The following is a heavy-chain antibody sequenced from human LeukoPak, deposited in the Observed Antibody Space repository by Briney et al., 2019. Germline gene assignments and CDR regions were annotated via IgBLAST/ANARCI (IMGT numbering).Heavy chain of an antibody. CDR2: MSYDGSNK. CDR3: ARDVKSSGYNYYGMDV. J-gene: IGHJ6*02. Sequence: PGGSLRLSCAASGFTFSIYAMHWVRQAPGKGLEWAAVMSYDGSNKYYADSVKGRFTISRDNSKNTLYLQMNSLRVEDTAVYYCARDVKSSGYNYYGMDVWGQGTTVTVSS. CDR1: GFTFSIYA. V-gene: IGHV3-30-3*01. D-gene: IGHD6-19*01.